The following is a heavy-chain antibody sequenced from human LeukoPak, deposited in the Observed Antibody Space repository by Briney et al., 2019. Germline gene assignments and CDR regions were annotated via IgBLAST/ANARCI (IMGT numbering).Heavy chain of an antibody. V-gene: IGHV1-3*01. J-gene: IGHJ5*02. D-gene: IGHD2/OR15-2a*01. CDR2: INAGNGNT. CDR1: GYTFTSYA. Sequence: ASVKVSCKASGYTFTSYAMLWVRQAPGQRLEWMGWINAGNGNTKYSQKFQGRVTITRDTSASTAYMELSSLRSEDTAVYYCARDHHRPLTEYSTPYWFDPWGQGTLVTVSS. CDR3: ARDHHRPLTEYSTPYWFDP.